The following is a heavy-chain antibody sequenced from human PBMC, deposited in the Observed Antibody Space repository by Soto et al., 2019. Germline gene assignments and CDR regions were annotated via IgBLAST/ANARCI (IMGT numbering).Heavy chain of an antibody. Sequence: EVQLVESGGGLVQPGGSLKLSCAASGFTFSGSAMHWVRQASGKGLEWVGRIRSKANSYATAYAASVKGRFTISRDDSKNTAYLQMNSLETVDTAVYYCTTPRYSSSWYYYYYGMDVWGQGTTVTVSS. D-gene: IGHD6-13*01. J-gene: IGHJ6*02. CDR3: TTPRYSSSWYYYYYGMDV. CDR1: GFTFSGSA. V-gene: IGHV3-73*02. CDR2: IRSKANSYAT.